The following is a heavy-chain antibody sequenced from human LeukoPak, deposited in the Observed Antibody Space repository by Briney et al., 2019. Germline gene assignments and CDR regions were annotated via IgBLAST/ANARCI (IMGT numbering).Heavy chain of an antibody. CDR1: GYTFTSYY. D-gene: IGHD6-13*01. CDR2: INPNSGGT. J-gene: IGHJ4*02. Sequence: ASVKVSCKASGYTFTSYYMHWVRQAPGQGLEWMGWINPNSGGTNYAQKFQGRVTMTRDTSISTAYMELSRLRSDDTAVYYCARDPGIAAVHGDYWGQGTLVTVSS. V-gene: IGHV1-2*02. CDR3: ARDPGIAAVHGDY.